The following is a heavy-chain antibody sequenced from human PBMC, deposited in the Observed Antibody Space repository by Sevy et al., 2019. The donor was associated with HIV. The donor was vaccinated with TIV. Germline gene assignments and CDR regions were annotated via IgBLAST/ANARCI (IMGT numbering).Heavy chain of an antibody. J-gene: IGHJ4*02. CDR1: GGSISSSSYY. D-gene: IGHD4-17*01. CDR3: ASESTVVTPLFDY. Sequence: SETLSLTCTVSGGSISSSSYYWGWIRQPPGKGLAWIGSIYYSGSTYYNPSLKSRVTISVDTSKNHFSLKLSSVTAADTAVYYCASESTVVTPLFDYWGQGTLVTVSS. CDR2: IYYSGST. V-gene: IGHV4-39*02.